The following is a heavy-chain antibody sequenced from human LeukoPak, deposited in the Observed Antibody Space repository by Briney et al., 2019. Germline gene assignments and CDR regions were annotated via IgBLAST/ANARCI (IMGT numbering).Heavy chain of an antibody. J-gene: IGHJ4*02. CDR2: ISSSSSYI. V-gene: IGHV3-21*01. D-gene: IGHD5-12*01. Sequence: GGSLRLSCAASGFTFSSYSMNWVRQAPGKGLEWVSSISSSSSYIYYADSVKGRFTISRDNAKNSLYLQMNSLRAEDTAVYYCARRMGWWLREPFDYWGQGTLVTVSS. CDR3: ARRMGWWLREPFDY. CDR1: GFTFSSYS.